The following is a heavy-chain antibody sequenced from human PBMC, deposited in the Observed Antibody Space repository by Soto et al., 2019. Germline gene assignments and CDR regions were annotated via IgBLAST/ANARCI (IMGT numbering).Heavy chain of an antibody. CDR2: ISSSSSYI. CDR1: GFTVSSYS. Sequence: GGSLRLSCAASGFTVSSYSMNWVRQAPGKGLEWVSSISSSSSYIYYADSVKGRFNISRDNAKNSLYLQMNSLRAEDTAVYYCAREGEGAAAGTGFDYWGQGTLVTVSS. CDR3: AREGEGAAAGTGFDY. D-gene: IGHD6-13*01. J-gene: IGHJ4*02. V-gene: IGHV3-21*01.